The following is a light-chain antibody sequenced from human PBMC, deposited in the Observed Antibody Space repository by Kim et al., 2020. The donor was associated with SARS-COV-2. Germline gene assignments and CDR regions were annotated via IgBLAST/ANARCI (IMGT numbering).Light chain of an antibody. J-gene: IGLJ1*01. CDR3: QAWDSSTPYV. CDR1: KLGYKY. V-gene: IGLV3-1*01. Sequence: VAPGQTTSITCSGDKLGYKYACWYQQKPGPSPVLVIYQDSKRPSGIPERFSGSNSGNTATLTISGTQAMDEADYYCQAWDSSTPYVFGAGTKVTVL. CDR2: QDS.